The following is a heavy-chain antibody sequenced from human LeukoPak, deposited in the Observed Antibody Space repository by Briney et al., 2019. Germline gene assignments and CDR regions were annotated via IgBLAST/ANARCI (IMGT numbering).Heavy chain of an antibody. CDR1: GFTFRSNW. J-gene: IGHJ1*01. V-gene: IGHV3-7*01. Sequence: SGGSLRLSCAASGFTFRSNWMNWVRQAPGKGLEWVAHVQPDGSAKIYADSVKGRFTISRDSAKDSVYLQMNSLRVEDTAVYYCARDFFGWSSLGHWGQGTLVTVSS. D-gene: IGHD6-19*01. CDR3: ARDFFGWSSLGH. CDR2: VQPDGSAK.